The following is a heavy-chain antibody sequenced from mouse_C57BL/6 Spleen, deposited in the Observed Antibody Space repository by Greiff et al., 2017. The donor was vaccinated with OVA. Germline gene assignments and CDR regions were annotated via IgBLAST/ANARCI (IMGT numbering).Heavy chain of an antibody. CDR2: IRNKANGYTT. J-gene: IGHJ1*03. CDR1: GFTFTDYY. CDR3: ARYAHSLSYWYFDV. D-gene: IGHD1-3*01. V-gene: IGHV7-3*01. Sequence: EVKLMESGGGLVQPGGSLSLSCAASGFTFTDYYMSWVRQPPGKALEWLGFIRNKANGYTTEYSASVKGRFTISRDNSQSILYLQMNALRAEDSATYYCARYAHSLSYWYFDVWGTGTTVTVSS.